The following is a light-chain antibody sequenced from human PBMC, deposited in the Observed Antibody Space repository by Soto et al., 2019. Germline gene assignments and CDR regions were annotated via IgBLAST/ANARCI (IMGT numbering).Light chain of an antibody. CDR2: GAS. Sequence: EIVMTQAAAAPSVSPGERATLSCRASQSVSSNLAWYQQKPGQAPRLLIYGASTRATGIPARFSGSGSGTEFTLTISSLQSEDFAVYYCQQYNNWPPNTFGQGTRLEIK. V-gene: IGKV3-15*01. J-gene: IGKJ5*01. CDR3: QQYNNWPPNT. CDR1: QSVSSN.